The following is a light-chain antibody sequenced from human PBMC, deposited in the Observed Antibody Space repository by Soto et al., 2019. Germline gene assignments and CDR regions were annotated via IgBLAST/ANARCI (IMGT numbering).Light chain of an antibody. CDR3: QQYNNWPRTT. J-gene: IGKJ4*01. V-gene: IGKV3-15*01. Sequence: EIAMTQSPATLSVSAGERATLSCRASQSVSSSLAWYQQKPGRAPKLLIYRTSSWDSGFPARFSGSGSGTEFTLTISSLQSEDFGVYYCQQYNNWPRTTFGGGTKVDIK. CDR1: QSVSSS. CDR2: RTS.